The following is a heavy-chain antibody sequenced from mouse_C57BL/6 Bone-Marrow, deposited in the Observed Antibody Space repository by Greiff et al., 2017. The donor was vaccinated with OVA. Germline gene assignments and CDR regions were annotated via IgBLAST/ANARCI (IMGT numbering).Heavy chain of an antibody. D-gene: IGHD2-2*01. CDR2: IYPGGGYT. CDR1: GYTFTNYW. V-gene: IGHV1-63*01. Sequence: VQLVESGAELVRPGTSVKMSCKASGYTFTNYWIGWAKQRPGHGLEWIGDIYPGGGYTNYNEKLQGKATLTADKSYRTAYMQFSSLTAEDSAIYYCARQGYPRYFDVWGTGTTVTVSS. J-gene: IGHJ1*03. CDR3: ARQGYPRYFDV.